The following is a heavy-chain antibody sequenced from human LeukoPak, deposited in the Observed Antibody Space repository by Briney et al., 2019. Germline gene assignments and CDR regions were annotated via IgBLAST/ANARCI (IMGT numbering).Heavy chain of an antibody. D-gene: IGHD4-11*01. CDR3: ARVAVTYYYYYGMDV. V-gene: IGHV4-34*01. J-gene: IGHJ6*02. CDR1: GGSFSGYY. CDR2: INHSGST. Sequence: SETLSLTCAVYGGSFSGYYWSWIRQPPGKGLEWIGEINHSGSTNYNPSLKSRVTISVDTSKNQFSLKLSSVTAADTAVYYCARVAVTYYYYYGMDVWGQGTTVTVSS.